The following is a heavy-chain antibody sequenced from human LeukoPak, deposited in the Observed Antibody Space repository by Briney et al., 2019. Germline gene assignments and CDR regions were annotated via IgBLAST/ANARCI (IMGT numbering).Heavy chain of an antibody. CDR2: IYYSGST. J-gene: IGHJ4*02. CDR3: ARGSHDFWSGYYTEYYFDY. Sequence: SETLSLTCNVSGDSIRSYNWNWIRQPPGKGLEWIGYIYYSGSTNYNPSLTSRVTISLDTSKTQVSLKLDSVTSADTGVYYCARGSHDFWSGYYTEYYFDYWGQGTLVTVSS. V-gene: IGHV4-59*01. CDR1: GDSIRSYN. D-gene: IGHD3-3*01.